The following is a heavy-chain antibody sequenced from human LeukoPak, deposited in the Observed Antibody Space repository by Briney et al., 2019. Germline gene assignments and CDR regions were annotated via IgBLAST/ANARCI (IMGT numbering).Heavy chain of an antibody. CDR1: RLTFTSHG. Sequence: PGRSLRLSCAAARLTFTSHGMHWVRQAPPKRLHWVAVISYDGNNRYYANSVQRRFTISRYNSKNTLYLQMNSLRAEDTAVYYCAKVKGEVIGAFDIWGQGTVVTVSS. CDR3: AKVKGEVIGAFDI. J-gene: IGHJ3*02. CDR2: ISYDGNNR. D-gene: IGHD3-16*01. V-gene: IGHV3-30*18.